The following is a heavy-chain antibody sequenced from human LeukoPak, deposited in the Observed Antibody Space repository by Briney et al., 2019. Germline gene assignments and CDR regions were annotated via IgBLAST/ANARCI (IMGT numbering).Heavy chain of an antibody. V-gene: IGHV1-46*01. D-gene: IGHD3-10*01. CDR2: INPSGGST. CDR1: GYTFTSYY. CDR3: ARGPSITMVRGGQWYYYMDV. J-gene: IGHJ6*03. Sequence: ASVKVSCKASGYTFTSYYTHWVRQAPGQGLEWMGLINPSGGSTNYAQKFQGRVTITRDTSTNTVYMELSSLRSEDTAVYYCARGPSITMVRGGQWYYYMDVWGKGTTVTISS.